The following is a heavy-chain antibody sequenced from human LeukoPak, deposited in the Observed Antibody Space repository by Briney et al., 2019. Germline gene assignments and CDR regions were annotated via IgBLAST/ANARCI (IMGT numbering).Heavy chain of an antibody. J-gene: IGHJ4*02. D-gene: IGHD3-10*01. CDR3: AKDFATTGRYPHGSAST. CDR2: IRFDGSNK. CDR1: GFIFSNYG. Sequence: RGSLRLSCASSGFIFSNYGMQWVRQAPGKGLEWLTFIRFDGSNKFYADSVKGRFTISRDNPKNTLYLQMNSLRADDTAVYYCAKDFATTGRYPHGSASTWGQGTLVTVSS. V-gene: IGHV3-30*02.